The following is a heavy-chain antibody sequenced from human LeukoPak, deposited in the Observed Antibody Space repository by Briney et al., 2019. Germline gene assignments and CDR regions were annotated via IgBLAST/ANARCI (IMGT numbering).Heavy chain of an antibody. CDR3: AKTGGIGISVAH. J-gene: IGHJ4*02. CDR2: ISSSSSYI. V-gene: IGHV3-21*04. CDR1: GFTFSSYS. Sequence: GGSLRLSCAASGFTFSSYSMNWVRQAPGKGLEWVSSISSSSSYIYYADSVKGRFTISRDNAKNSLYLQMNSLRAEDTAVYYCAKTGGIGISVAHWGQGTLVTVSS. D-gene: IGHD6-19*01.